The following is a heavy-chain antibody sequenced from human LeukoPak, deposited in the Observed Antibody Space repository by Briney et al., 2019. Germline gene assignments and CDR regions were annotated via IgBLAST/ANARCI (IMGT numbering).Heavy chain of an antibody. D-gene: IGHD2-2*02. CDR1: GFTFSDYY. J-gene: IGHJ6*03. Sequence: PGGSLRLSCAASGFTFSDYYMSWIRQAPGKGLEWVSYISSSASTIYYADSVKGRFTISRDNAKNSLYLQMNGLRAEDTAVYYCARAVVPAAILDYYYYYMDVWGKGTTVTVSS. CDR3: ARAVVPAAILDYYYYYMDV. V-gene: IGHV3-11*04. CDR2: ISSSASTI.